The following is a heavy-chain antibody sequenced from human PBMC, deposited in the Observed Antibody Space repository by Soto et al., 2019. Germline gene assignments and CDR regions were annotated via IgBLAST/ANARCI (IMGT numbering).Heavy chain of an antibody. CDR1: GFSFSSYA. V-gene: IGHV3-23*01. D-gene: IGHD4-17*01. J-gene: IGHJ4*02. CDR2: ISETGGST. CDR3: AKSYGDYVFFDY. Sequence: EVQLLESGGGVGQPGGSLRLSCAATGFSFSSYALNWVRQAPGKGLEWVSGISETGGSTYYADSVKGRFTISRDNSKNTLYLQMNSLRAGDTAVYYCAKSYGDYVFFDYWGQGSLVTVPS.